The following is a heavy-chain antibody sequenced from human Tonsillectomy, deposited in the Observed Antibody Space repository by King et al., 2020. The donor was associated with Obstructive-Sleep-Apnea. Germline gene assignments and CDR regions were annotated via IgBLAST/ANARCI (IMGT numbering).Heavy chain of an antibody. Sequence: VQLQQWGAGLLRPSETLSLTCGVYGGSFSDYYWSWIRQPPGKGLEWIWEINHSGSTNYNPSLKSRFTISVDMSKNQVSLTLTSVTAADTAVYYCARGSGAAYVHWFDPWGQGALVTVSS. CDR2: INHSGST. CDR1: GGSFSDYY. CDR3: ARGSGAAYVHWFDP. V-gene: IGHV4-34*01. J-gene: IGHJ5*02. D-gene: IGHD2-21*01.